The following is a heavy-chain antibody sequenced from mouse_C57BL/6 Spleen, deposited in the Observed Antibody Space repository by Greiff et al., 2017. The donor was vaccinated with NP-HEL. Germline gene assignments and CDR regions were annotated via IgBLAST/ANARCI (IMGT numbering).Heavy chain of an antibody. J-gene: IGHJ2*01. Sequence: VKLQESGAELVKPGASVKMSCKASGYTFTSYWITWVKQRPGQGLEWIGDIYPGSGSTNYNEKFKSKATLTVDTSSSTAYMHLSSLTSEDSSVYSCARRYYGTFDYWGQGTTLTVSS. CDR3: ARRYYGTFDY. CDR2: IYPGSGST. V-gene: IGHV1-55*01. CDR1: GYTFTSYW. D-gene: IGHD1-2*01.